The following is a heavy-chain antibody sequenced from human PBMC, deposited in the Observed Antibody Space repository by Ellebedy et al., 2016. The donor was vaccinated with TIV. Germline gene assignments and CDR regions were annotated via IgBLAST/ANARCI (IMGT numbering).Heavy chain of an antibody. D-gene: IGHD2-2*01. J-gene: IGHJ3*02. Sequence: GESLKISCAASGFTFSSYAMHWVRQAPGKGLEWVAVISYDGSNKYYADSVKGRFTTSRDKSKNTLYLQMNSLRAEDTAVYYCARGPPSRVHIWGQGTMVTVSS. CDR3: ARGPPSRVHI. V-gene: IGHV3-30-3*01. CDR2: ISYDGSNK. CDR1: GFTFSSYA.